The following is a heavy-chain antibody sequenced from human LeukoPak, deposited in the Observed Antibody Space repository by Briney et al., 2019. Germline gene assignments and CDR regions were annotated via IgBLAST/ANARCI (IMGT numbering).Heavy chain of an antibody. CDR1: GGSISSGGYY. CDR3: ARDLAQNLFDAFDI. D-gene: IGHD3-3*02. V-gene: IGHV4-31*03. CDR2: IYYSGST. Sequence: SETLSLTCTVSGGSISSGGYYWSWIRQHPGKGLEWIGYIYYSGSTYYNPSLKSRVTISVDTSKNQFSLKLSSVTAADTAVYYCARDLAQNLFDAFDIWGQGTMVTVSS. J-gene: IGHJ3*02.